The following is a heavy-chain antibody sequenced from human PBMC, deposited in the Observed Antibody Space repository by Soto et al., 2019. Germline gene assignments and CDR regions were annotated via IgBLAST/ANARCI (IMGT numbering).Heavy chain of an antibody. D-gene: IGHD3-22*01. CDR3: VRAHPTDSSGYSFFN. V-gene: IGHV4-39*01. Sequence: SETLSLTCTVSGASFTDGSLFWGWIRQSPGKGVEWIASTYIGGMTYYNPSLRSRVTISVDTSKSQFSLRLNSVTAADTAVYYCVRAHPTDSSGYSFFNWGQGTRVTVSS. CDR2: TYIGGMT. CDR1: GASFTDGSLF. J-gene: IGHJ1*01.